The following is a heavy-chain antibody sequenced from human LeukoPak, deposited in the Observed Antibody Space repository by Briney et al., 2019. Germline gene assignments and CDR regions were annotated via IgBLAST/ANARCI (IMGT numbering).Heavy chain of an antibody. J-gene: IGHJ4*02. Sequence: ASVKVSCKASGYTFTSYGISWVRQAPGQGLEWMGWISAYYGNTNYAQKLQRRVSMTTDTDTSTAYTDLRSLRSDDTAVYYCASGCYDSSGYYYEGRNNFDYWGQGTLVTVSS. V-gene: IGHV1-18*01. D-gene: IGHD3-22*01. CDR1: GYTFTSYG. CDR2: ISAYYGNT. CDR3: ASGCYDSSGYYYEGRNNFDY.